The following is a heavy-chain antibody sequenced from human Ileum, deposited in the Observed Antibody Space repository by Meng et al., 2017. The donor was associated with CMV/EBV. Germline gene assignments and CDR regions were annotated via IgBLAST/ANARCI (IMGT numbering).Heavy chain of an antibody. CDR1: GYTFTESF. D-gene: IGHD6-19*01. J-gene: IGHJ4*02. CDR3: AREGLTIAVADYYFDY. CDR2: VNPHTGGT. V-gene: IGHV1-2*06. Sequence: SGYTFTESFVHWVRLAPGQGLEWMGRVNPHTGGTNYAQKFHGRVPMTSDTSISTAYMELRHLTSDDSAVYYCAREGLTIAVADYYFDYWGQGTLVTVSS.